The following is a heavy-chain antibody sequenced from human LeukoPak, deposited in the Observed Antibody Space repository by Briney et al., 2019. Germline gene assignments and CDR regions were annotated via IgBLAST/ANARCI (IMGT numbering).Heavy chain of an antibody. J-gene: IGHJ3*02. D-gene: IGHD3-22*01. V-gene: IGHV5-51*01. CDR1: GYSFTSYW. CDR3: ARPSNYYDSSGYPHDAFDI. Sequence: GESLKISCKGSGYSFTSYWIGWVRQMPGEGLEWMGIIYPGDSDTRYSPSFQGQVTISADKSISTAYLQWSSLKASDTAMYYCARPSNYYDSSGYPHDAFDIWGQGTMVTVSS. CDR2: IYPGDSDT.